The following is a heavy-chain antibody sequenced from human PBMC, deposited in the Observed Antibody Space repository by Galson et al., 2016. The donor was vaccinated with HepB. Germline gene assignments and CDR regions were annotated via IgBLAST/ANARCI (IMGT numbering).Heavy chain of an antibody. Sequence: SVKVSCKASSDTLSNYGFSWVRQAPGQGLEWMGEVNTYTGDADYPQRFQDRVTMTTDTSTKTAYMELRSLRSDDTAVYYCASRGGYDAFDIWGQGTMITVSS. CDR1: SDTLSNYG. CDR2: VNTYTGDA. V-gene: IGHV1-18*01. CDR3: ASRGGYDAFDI. J-gene: IGHJ3*02. D-gene: IGHD5-12*01.